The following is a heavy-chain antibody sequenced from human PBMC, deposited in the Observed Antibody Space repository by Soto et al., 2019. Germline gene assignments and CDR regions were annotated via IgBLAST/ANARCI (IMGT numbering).Heavy chain of an antibody. CDR1: GYTFTSYG. V-gene: IGHV1-18*01. Sequence: GASVKVSCKASGYTFTSYGISWVRQAPGQGLEWMGWISAYNGNTNYAQKLQGRVTMTTDTSTSTAYMELRSLRSDDTAVYYCAITYLNYGFWSGYDAPTTNYYYYGMDVWGQGTTVTVSS. CDR2: ISAYNGNT. J-gene: IGHJ6*02. D-gene: IGHD3-3*01. CDR3: AITYLNYGFWSGYDAPTTNYYYYGMDV.